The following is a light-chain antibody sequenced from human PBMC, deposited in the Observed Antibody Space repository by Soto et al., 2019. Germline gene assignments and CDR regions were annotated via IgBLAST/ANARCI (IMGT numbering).Light chain of an antibody. J-gene: IGKJ2*01. V-gene: IGKV3-20*01. Sequence: EILLTQSPGTLSLSPGERPTLSCRASQSVSNNYLAWYQQKPGQAPRLLIYGASNRATGIPDRFSGGGSGTDVALTITRLEPEGEGLYYCEIYEYEGHPSGEGTRLDIK. CDR1: QSVSNNY. CDR2: GAS. CDR3: EIYEYEGHP.